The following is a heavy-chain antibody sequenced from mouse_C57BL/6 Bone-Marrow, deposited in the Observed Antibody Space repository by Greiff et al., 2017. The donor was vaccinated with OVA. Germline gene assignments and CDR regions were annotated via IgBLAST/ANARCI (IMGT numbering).Heavy chain of an antibody. CDR2: IRLKSDNYAT. J-gene: IGHJ2*01. V-gene: IGHV6-3*01. CDR3: TPFYYGSSYYYFDY. CDR1: GFTFSNYW. Sequence: EVHLVESGGGLVQPGGSMKLSCVASGFTFSNYWMNWVRQSPEKGLEWVAQIRLKSDNYATHYAESVKGRFTISRDDSKSSVYLQMNNLRAEDTGIYYCTPFYYGSSYYYFDYWGQGTTLTVSS. D-gene: IGHD1-1*01.